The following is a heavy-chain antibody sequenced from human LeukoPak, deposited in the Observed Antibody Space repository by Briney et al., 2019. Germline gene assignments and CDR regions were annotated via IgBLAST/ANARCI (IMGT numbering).Heavy chain of an antibody. D-gene: IGHD2-21*02. Sequence: GGSLRLSCAASGLTFTSDAVHCPPQAPGRGVVWLSSTFSRGTTQHADSVTGRFTISRDNSKDTLFLQMHSLRPGDTAVYYCVREDTPATANYWGQGTLVTISS. CDR3: VREDTPATANY. CDR2: TFSRGTT. CDR1: GLTFTSDA. J-gene: IGHJ4*02. V-gene: IGHV3-23*01.